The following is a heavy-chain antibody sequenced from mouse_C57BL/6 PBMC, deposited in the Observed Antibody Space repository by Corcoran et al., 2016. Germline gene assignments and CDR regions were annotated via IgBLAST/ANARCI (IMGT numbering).Heavy chain of an antibody. J-gene: IGHJ2*01. V-gene: IGHV9-1*01. D-gene: IGHD3-2*02. CDR1: GYTFTEYP. Sequence: QIQLVQSGPELKKPGETVKISCKASGYTFTEYPMHWVKQAPGKGFQWMGMIYTDTGEPTYAEEFTGRFAFSLETSASTAYLQINNLKNEDTATYFFAPTAQAYFVYWGQGTTLTVSS. CDR3: APTAQAYFVY. CDR2: IYTDTGEP.